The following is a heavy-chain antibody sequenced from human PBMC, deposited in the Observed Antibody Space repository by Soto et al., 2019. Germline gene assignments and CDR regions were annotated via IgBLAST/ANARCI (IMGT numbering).Heavy chain of an antibody. J-gene: IGHJ6*02. V-gene: IGHV3-48*02. D-gene: IGHD4-17*01. CDR3: ARDFGRVTTGKTDRYYYYYYGMDV. CDR1: GFTFSSYS. Sequence: PGGSLRLSCAASGFTFSSYSMNWVRQAPGKGLEWVSYISSSSSTIYYADSVKGRFTISRDNAKNSLYLQMNSLRDEDTAVYYCARDFGRVTTGKTDRYYYYYYGMDVWGQGTTVTVSS. CDR2: ISSSSSTI.